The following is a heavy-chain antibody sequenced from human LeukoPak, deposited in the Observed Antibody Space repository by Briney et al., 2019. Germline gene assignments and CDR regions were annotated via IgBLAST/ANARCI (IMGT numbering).Heavy chain of an antibody. CDR1: GGTFSSYA. J-gene: IGHJ3*02. Sequence: ASVKVSCKASGGTFSSYAMSGVRQAPGRGREGVSAISGSGGSTYYADSVKGRFTISRDNSKNTLYLQMNSLRAEDTAVYYCAKDRLGGDAFDIWGQGTMVTVSS. CDR3: AKDRLGGDAFDI. V-gene: IGHV3-23*01. D-gene: IGHD6-6*01. CDR2: ISGSGGST.